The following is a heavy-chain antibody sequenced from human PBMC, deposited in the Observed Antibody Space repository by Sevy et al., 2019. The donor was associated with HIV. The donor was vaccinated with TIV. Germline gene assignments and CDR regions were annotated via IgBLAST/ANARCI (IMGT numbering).Heavy chain of an antibody. V-gene: IGHV4-59*01. CDR1: GGSISSYY. D-gene: IGHD2-2*01. CDR3: ARDLLDCSSTSCYRSFDI. CDR2: IYYSGST. Sequence: SETLSLTCTVSGGSISSYYWSWIRQPPGKGLEWIGYIYYSGSTNYNPSLKSRVTISVDTSKNQFSLKLSSVTAADTAVDDCARDLLDCSSTSCYRSFDIWGQGTMVTVSS. J-gene: IGHJ3*02.